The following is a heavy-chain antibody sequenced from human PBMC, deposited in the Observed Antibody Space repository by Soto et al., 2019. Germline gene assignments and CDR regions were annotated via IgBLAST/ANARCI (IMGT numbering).Heavy chain of an antibody. CDR3: ASNRDWGSRIYYYYGMDV. CDR1: GYTFTSYY. J-gene: IGHJ6*02. Sequence: ASGKVSCKASGYTFTSYYMHWVRQAPGQGLEWMGIINPSGGSTSYAQKFQGRVTMTRDTSTSTVYMELSSLRSEDTAVYYCASNRDWGSRIYYYYGMDVWGQGTTVTVSS. V-gene: IGHV1-46*01. CDR2: INPSGGST. D-gene: IGHD7-27*01.